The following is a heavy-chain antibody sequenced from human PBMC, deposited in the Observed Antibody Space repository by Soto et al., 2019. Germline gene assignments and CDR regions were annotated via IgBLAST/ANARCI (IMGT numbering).Heavy chain of an antibody. CDR2: ISGSGAET. CDR1: GFIFISYG. V-gene: IGHV3-23*01. J-gene: IGHJ6*02. CDR3: AKDVRGHLLLPDGLDV. D-gene: IGHD1-26*01. Sequence: PWGSLRLSCAVSGFIFISYGMTFFRHSPFKGLEWVSGISGSGAETYYADSVKGRFTISRGNSNNTLYLQMNSLSADDTAMYYCAKDVRGHLLLPDGLDVWGQGTTVTVSS.